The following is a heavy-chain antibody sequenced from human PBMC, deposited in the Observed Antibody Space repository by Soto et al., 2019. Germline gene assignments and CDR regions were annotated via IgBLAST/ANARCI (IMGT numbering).Heavy chain of an antibody. CDR3: ARVVRYFDTPYGMDV. V-gene: IGHV3-23*01. Sequence: GGSLRLSCXASGFTFSNYAMSWVRQAPGKGLEWVSGIGGSGSNTYYADSVKGRFTISRDNSKNTLFLQMNSLRAEDTAEYYCARVVRYFDTPYGMDVWGQGTTVTVSS. CDR1: GFTFSNYA. J-gene: IGHJ6*02. D-gene: IGHD3-9*01. CDR2: IGGSGSNT.